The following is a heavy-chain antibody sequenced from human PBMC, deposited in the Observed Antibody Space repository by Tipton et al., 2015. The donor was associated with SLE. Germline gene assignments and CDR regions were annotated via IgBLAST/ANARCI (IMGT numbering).Heavy chain of an antibody. Sequence: GSLRLSCAASGFTFDDYAMHWVRQAPGKGLEWVSLISWDGGSTYYADSVKGRFTISSANSKNSLYLQMNSLRAEDTALYYCAKHRGTSGRYGGFDYWGQGTLVTVSS. CDR1: GFTFDDYA. CDR3: AKHRGTSGRYGGFDY. J-gene: IGHJ4*02. V-gene: IGHV3-43D*04. D-gene: IGHD6-19*01. CDR2: ISWDGGST.